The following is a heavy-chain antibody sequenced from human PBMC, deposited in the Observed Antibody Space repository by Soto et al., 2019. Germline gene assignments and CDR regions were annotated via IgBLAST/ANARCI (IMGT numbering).Heavy chain of an antibody. J-gene: IGHJ6*02. CDR1: GGSISSGGYY. D-gene: IGHD3-9*01. Sequence: QVQLQESGPGLVKPSQTLSLTCTVSGGSISSGGYYWSWIRQHPGKGLEWIGYIYYSGSTYYNPSLKSRVTISVETSKNQFSLKLSSVTAADTAVYYCARDHIGLRYYYYYYYGMDVWGQGTTVTVSS. CDR2: IYYSGST. CDR3: ARDHIGLRYYYYYYYGMDV. V-gene: IGHV4-31*03.